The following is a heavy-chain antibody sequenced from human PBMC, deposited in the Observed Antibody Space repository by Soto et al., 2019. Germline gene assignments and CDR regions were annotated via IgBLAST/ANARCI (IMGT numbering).Heavy chain of an antibody. V-gene: IGHV2-5*02. J-gene: IGHJ4*02. D-gene: IGHD6-19*01. Sequence: QITLKESGPTLVKPTQTLTLTCTFSGFSLTSNAVGVGWFRQPPGKALEWLALIYWDDDNHYSPSLKSRLTFTKDTSKNQVVLIMTNMDPVDTATYYCAHGSGWLFDFWGQGTLDTVSS. CDR3: AHGSGWLFDF. CDR1: GFSLTSNAVG. CDR2: IYWDDDN.